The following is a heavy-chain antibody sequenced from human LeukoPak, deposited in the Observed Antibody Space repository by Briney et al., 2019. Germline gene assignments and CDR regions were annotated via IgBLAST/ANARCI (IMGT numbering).Heavy chain of an antibody. CDR3: ARDSGSYPFDY. CDR2: ISSSSSYI. Sequence: GGSLRLSCAASGFTFSIYSMNWVRQAPCKALAWVSSISSSSSYIYYADSVKGRFTISRDNAKNSLYLQMNSLRAEDTAVYYCARDSGSYPFDYWGQGTLVTVSS. J-gene: IGHJ4*02. D-gene: IGHD1-26*01. CDR1: GFTFSIYS. V-gene: IGHV3-21*01.